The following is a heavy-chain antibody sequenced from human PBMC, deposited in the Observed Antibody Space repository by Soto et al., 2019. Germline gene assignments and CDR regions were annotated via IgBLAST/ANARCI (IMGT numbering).Heavy chain of an antibody. V-gene: IGHV5-10-1*01. D-gene: IGHD3-22*01. Sequence: GESLKISCKGSGCSFTSYWIGWVRQMPGKGLEWMGRIDPSDSQTYYSPSFRGHVTISATKSITTVFLQWSSLRASDTAMYYCARQIYDSDTGPNFQYYFDSWGQGTPVTVSS. CDR1: GCSFTSYW. CDR3: ARQIYDSDTGPNFQYYFDS. CDR2: IDPSDSQT. J-gene: IGHJ4*02.